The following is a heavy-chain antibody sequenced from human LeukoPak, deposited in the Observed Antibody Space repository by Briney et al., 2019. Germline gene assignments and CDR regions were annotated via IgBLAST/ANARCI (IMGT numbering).Heavy chain of an antibody. D-gene: IGHD4-11*01. CDR1: GGSFSGYY. CDR3: ARGRGFTVGDY. Sequence: SETLSLTCAVYGGSFSGYYWSWIRQPPGKGLEWIGEVNHSGSTNYNPSLKSRVTISVDTSKNQFSLKLSSVTAADTAVYYCARGRGFTVGDYWGQGTLVTVSS. CDR2: VNHSGST. J-gene: IGHJ4*02. V-gene: IGHV4-34*01.